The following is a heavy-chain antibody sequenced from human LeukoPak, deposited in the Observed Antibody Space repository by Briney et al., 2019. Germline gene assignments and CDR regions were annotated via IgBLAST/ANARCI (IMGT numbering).Heavy chain of an antibody. J-gene: IGHJ5*02. CDR2: ISSSGSTI. V-gene: IGHV3-11*01. Sequence: PGGSLRLSCAASGSTFSDYYMSWIRQAPGKGLEWVSYISSSGSTIYYADSVKGRFTISRDNAKNSLYLQMNSLRAEDTAVYYCARVVTDDYGGLSLNNWFDPWGQGTLVTVCS. CDR1: GSTFSDYY. D-gene: IGHD4-23*01. CDR3: ARVVTDDYGGLSLNNWFDP.